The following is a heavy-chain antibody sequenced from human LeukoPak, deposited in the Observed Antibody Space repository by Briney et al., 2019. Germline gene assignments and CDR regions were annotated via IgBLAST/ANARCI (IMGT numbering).Heavy chain of an antibody. D-gene: IGHD3-10*02. CDR3: AELGITMIGGV. J-gene: IGHJ6*04. CDR2: ISSSSSNI. CDR1: GFTLSNYG. V-gene: IGHV3-48*04. Sequence: GGSLRLSCTASGFTLSNYGMNWVRQAPGKGLEWVSYISSSSSNIAYANSVKGRFTISRDNAKNSLYLQMNSLRAEDTAVYYCAELGITMIGGVWGKGTTVTISS.